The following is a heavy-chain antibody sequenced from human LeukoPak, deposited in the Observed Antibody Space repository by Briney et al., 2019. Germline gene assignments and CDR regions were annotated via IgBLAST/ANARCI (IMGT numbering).Heavy chain of an antibody. CDR3: ARGGRSLVAAQFDL. CDR2: IYYSGST. D-gene: IGHD2-15*01. J-gene: IGHJ2*01. V-gene: IGHV4-59*12. Sequence: SETLSLTCTVSGGSISSYYWSWIRQPPGKGLEWIGYIYYSGSTNYNPSLKSRVTISVDTTKNQFSLKLSSVTAADTAVYYCARGGRSLVAAQFDLWGRGTLVTVSS. CDR1: GGSISSYY.